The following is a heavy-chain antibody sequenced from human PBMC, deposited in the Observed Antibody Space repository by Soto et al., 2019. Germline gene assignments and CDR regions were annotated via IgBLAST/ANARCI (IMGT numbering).Heavy chain of an antibody. V-gene: IGHV4-59*01. CDR1: GGSISSYY. Sequence: SETLSLTCTVSGGSISSYYWSWIRQPPGKGLEWIGYIYYSGSTNYNPSLKSRVTISVDTSKNQFSLKLSSVTAADTATYYCAHGWVNFGVVWHGMDVWGQGTTVTVSS. J-gene: IGHJ6*02. CDR3: AHGWVNFGVVWHGMDV. D-gene: IGHD3-3*01. CDR2: IYYSGST.